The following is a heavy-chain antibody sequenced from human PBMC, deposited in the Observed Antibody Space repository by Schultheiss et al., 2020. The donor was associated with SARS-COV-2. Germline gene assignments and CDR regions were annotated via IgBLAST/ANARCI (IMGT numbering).Heavy chain of an antibody. CDR1: GGTFSSYA. CDR2: IIPIFGTA. V-gene: IGHV1-69*13. CDR3: ARGEKPTSIAALYYYYMDV. D-gene: IGHD6-6*01. Sequence: SVKVSCKASGGTFSSYAISWVRQAPGQGLEWMGGIIPIFGTANYAQKFQGRVTITADESTSTAYMELSSLRSEDTAVYYCARGEKPTSIAALYYYYMDVWGKGTTVTVSS. J-gene: IGHJ6*03.